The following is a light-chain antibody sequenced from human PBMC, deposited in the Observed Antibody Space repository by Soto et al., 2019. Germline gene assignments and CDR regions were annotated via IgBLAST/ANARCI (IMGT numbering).Light chain of an antibody. V-gene: IGKV3-11*01. CDR1: QSVGSY. CDR2: DAS. CDR3: QQRSNWPPT. Sequence: EIVLTQSPAPLSLSPGERATLSCRASQSVGSYLAWHQQKPGQAPRLLMYDASNRATGIPARFSVSGSGTDFTLTISSLEPEDFAVYSCQQRSNWPPTFGQGTRLEIQ. J-gene: IGKJ5*01.